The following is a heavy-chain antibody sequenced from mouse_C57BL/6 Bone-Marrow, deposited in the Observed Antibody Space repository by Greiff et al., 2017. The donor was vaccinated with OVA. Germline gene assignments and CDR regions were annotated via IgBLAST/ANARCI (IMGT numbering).Heavy chain of an antibody. CDR3: ARRDGDDYTWFAY. CDR1: GYTFTDYN. Sequence: EVKVVESGPELVKPGASVKMSCKASGYTFTDYNMHWVKQSHGKSLEWIGYINPNNGGTNYNQKFKGKATLTVNKSSSTAYMELRSLTSEDSAVLYCARRDGDDYTWFAYWGRGTVVTVSA. CDR2: INPNNGGT. D-gene: IGHD2-4*01. J-gene: IGHJ3*01. V-gene: IGHV1-22*01.